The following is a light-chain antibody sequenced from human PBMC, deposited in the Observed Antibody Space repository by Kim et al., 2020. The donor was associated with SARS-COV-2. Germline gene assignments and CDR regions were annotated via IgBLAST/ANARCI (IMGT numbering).Light chain of an antibody. Sequence: ELTQPPSTSGTLGQRVTIFCSGATSNIGSNYVYWYQKFPGVAPKLLVYRSDQRPSGVSERFSGAKSGTSASLAVSGLRSDDEADYYCASWDDTLSRPVFGGGTQLTV. CDR3: ASWDDTLSRPV. CDR1: TSNIGSNY. J-gene: IGLJ2*01. CDR2: RSD. V-gene: IGLV1-47*01.